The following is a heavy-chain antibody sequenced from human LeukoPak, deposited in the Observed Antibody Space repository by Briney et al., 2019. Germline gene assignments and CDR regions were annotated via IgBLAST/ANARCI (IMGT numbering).Heavy chain of an antibody. Sequence: KPSETLSLTCTVSGGSISSYYWSWIRQSPGQGLKCIGYISNSGNTNYNPSLASRVTMSLDTSNNQFSLKLDSVTPADTAVYYCASTYSSRFYFDFWGQGSLVTVSS. CDR1: GGSISSYY. V-gene: IGHV4-59*01. J-gene: IGHJ4*02. CDR3: ASTYSSRFYFDF. CDR2: ISNSGNT. D-gene: IGHD6-13*01.